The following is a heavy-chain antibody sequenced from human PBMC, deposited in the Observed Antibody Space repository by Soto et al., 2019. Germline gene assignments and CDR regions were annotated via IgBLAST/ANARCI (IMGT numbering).Heavy chain of an antibody. V-gene: IGHV3-33*08. CDR1: GITFSSYG. D-gene: IGHD3-16*01. J-gene: IGHJ4*02. Sequence: QVQLVESGGGVVQTGRSLRLSCSASGITFSSYGMHWVRQAPGKGLEWVAIIWYDGTKTYYADSVKGRFTVTRENSKDTLYLQMNNLRAEDTAVYYCASQYYDTTDYARRGVDFWGQGTQGAVSS. CDR2: IWYDGTKT. CDR3: ASQYYDTTDYARRGVDF.